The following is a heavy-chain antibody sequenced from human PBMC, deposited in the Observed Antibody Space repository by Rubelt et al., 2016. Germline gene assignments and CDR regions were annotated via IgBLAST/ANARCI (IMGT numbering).Heavy chain of an antibody. CDR2: ISASGGST. Sequence: EVQLLESGGGLAQPGGSLRLSCAASRFTFDNYAMSWVRQAPGKGLEWVSTISASGGSTYYADSVKGRFTISRDDSKNTLYLQMNSLRVEDTAVYYCAKGYSGSYDSAPDYWGQGTLVTVSS. D-gene: IGHD1-26*01. J-gene: IGHJ4*02. V-gene: IGHV3-23*01. CDR3: AKGYSGSYDSAPDY. CDR1: RFTFDNYA.